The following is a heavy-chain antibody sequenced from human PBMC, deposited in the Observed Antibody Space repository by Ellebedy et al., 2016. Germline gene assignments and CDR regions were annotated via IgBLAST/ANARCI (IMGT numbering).Heavy chain of an antibody. D-gene: IGHD3-10*01. Sequence: GESLKISXAASGFTFSSYGMHWVRQAPGKGLEWVAVIWYDGSNKYYADSVKGRFTISRDNSKNTLYLQMNSLRAEDTAVYYCAKVDSLAYYGSGSYSSWGQGTLVTVSS. CDR3: AKVDSLAYYGSGSYSS. V-gene: IGHV3-30*02. J-gene: IGHJ5*02. CDR2: IWYDGSNK. CDR1: GFTFSSYG.